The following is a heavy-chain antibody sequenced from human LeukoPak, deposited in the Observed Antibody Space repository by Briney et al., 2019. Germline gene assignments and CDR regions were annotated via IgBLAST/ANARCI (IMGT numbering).Heavy chain of an antibody. Sequence: GGSLRLSCAASGFTFSSYAMTWVRQAPGKGLEWVSSISGSGASTYYADSVKGRFTISRDNSNNTLYLQMNSLRAEDTAVYYCARHYDSSGYYYNYWGQGTLVAVSS. CDR2: ISGSGAST. J-gene: IGHJ4*02. D-gene: IGHD3-22*01. CDR3: ARHYDSSGYYYNY. V-gene: IGHV3-23*01. CDR1: GFTFSSYA.